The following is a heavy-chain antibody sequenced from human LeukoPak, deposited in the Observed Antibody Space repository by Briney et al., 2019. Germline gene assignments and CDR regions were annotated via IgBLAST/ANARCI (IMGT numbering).Heavy chain of an antibody. V-gene: IGHV3-23*01. CDR2: ITGCGDAR. CDR3: AKDILTYYYGTSGYYFDY. J-gene: IGHJ4*02. Sequence: GGSLRLSCAASGFTFDNHAMTWVRQAPGKGLEWVSVITGCGDARYYADSVKGRFTISRDNSKNTLHLQMNTLRVEDTALYYCAKDILTYYYGTSGYYFDYWGQGTLVTVSS. D-gene: IGHD3-3*01. CDR1: GFTFDNHA.